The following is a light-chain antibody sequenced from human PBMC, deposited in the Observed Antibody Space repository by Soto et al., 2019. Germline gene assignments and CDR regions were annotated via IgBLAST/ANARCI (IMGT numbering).Light chain of an antibody. Sequence: QSVLTQPASVSGSPGQSITISCTGTSSDVGGYNYVSWYQQQSGKAPKLIIHEVSNRPSGVSNRFSGSKYGNTASLTISGLQAEDEADYYCSSYTSSYTLVFGAGTNVTVL. CDR1: SSDVGGYNY. V-gene: IGLV2-14*01. CDR2: EVS. CDR3: SSYTSSYTLV. J-gene: IGLJ1*01.